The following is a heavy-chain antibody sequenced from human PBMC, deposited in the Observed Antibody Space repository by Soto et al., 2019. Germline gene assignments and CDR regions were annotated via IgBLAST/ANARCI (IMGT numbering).Heavy chain of an antibody. J-gene: IGHJ6*02. Sequence: SETLSLTCTVSGGSISSYYWSWIRQPPGKGLEWIGYIYYSGSTNYNPSLKSRVTISVGTSKNQFSLKLSSVTAADTAVYYCAREGVHGMDVWGQGTTVTVSS. D-gene: IGHD3-10*01. CDR3: AREGVHGMDV. CDR2: IYYSGST. CDR1: GGSISSYY. V-gene: IGHV4-59*01.